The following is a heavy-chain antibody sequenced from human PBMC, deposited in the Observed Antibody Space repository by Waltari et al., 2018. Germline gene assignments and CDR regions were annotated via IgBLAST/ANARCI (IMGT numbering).Heavy chain of an antibody. D-gene: IGHD2-15*01. CDR1: GYTLTGLS. J-gene: IGHJ6*03. Sequence: QVQVVQSGAEVKKPGASVKVSCKVSGYTLTGLSMPWVRQVPGKGLEWMGRFDPENGKTIYAQKFQGRVTMTEDTSIDTAYMELSSLRSEDTAVYYCHLMARHIVVMAAATPSYYSYMDVWGRGTTVTVSS. CDR2: FDPENGKT. CDR3: HLMARHIVVMAAATPSYYSYMDV. V-gene: IGHV1-24*01.